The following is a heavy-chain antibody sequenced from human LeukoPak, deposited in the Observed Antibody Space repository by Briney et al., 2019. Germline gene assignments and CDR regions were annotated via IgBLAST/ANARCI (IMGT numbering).Heavy chain of an antibody. D-gene: IGHD1-14*01. CDR1: GGSISSSSYY. CDR3: ARYGTTDFRHYYFDY. CDR2: IDHSGST. Sequence: SETLSLTCTVSGGSISSSSYYWNWIRQPPGKGLEWIGYIDHSGSTNYNPSLKSRVTISVDTSKNQFSLKLSSVTAADTAVYYCARYGTTDFRHYYFDYWGRGTLVTVSS. V-gene: IGHV4-61*01. J-gene: IGHJ4*02.